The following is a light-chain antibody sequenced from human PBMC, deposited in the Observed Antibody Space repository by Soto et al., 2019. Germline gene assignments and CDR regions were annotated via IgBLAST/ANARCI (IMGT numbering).Light chain of an antibody. V-gene: IGKV3-15*01. CDR3: QQYYKLPWT. CDR1: QSVSSN. J-gene: IGKJ1*01. CDR2: GAS. Sequence: EIMMTQSPATLSVSPGERATLSCRASQSVSSNLAWYQQKPGQAPRLLVYGASTRATGIPARFSGSGSGTKFTLTISSLQSEDFAVYCCQQYYKLPWTFGQGTKVEIK.